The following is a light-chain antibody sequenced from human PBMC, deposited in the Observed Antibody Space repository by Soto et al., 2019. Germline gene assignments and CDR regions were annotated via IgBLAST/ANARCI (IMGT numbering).Light chain of an antibody. CDR2: GAS. J-gene: IGKJ4*01. V-gene: IGKV3-15*01. Sequence: EIVMTQSPATLSVSPGERATLSCRASQSVSSNLAWYQQKPGQAPRLLIYGASTRATGIPARFSGSRSGTEFTLTISSLQSEDFAVYYCQQYNNWLTFGGGTKVDIK. CDR1: QSVSSN. CDR3: QQYNNWLT.